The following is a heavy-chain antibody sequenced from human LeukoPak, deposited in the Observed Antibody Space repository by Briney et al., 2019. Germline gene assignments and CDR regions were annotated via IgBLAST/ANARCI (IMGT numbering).Heavy chain of an antibody. Sequence: SEPLSLTCTVSGDSLSTYYWSWLRHPPGKGLEWFGYIYYSRSTNYNRLFKGRVPISVEPSKKQFALKLNSLATPDPAVYYFARQLRYYYMDVWGKGATVTVSS. V-gene: IGHV4-59*08. CDR1: GDSLSTYY. J-gene: IGHJ6*03. CDR2: IYYSRST. CDR3: ARQLRYYYMDV. D-gene: IGHD3-16*01.